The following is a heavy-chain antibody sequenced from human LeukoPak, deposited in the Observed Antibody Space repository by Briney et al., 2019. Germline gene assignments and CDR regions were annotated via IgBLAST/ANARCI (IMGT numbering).Heavy chain of an antibody. CDR1: GFIFSSSW. V-gene: IGHV3-7*01. CDR3: VRGGTYWTVS. J-gene: IGHJ5*01. CDR2: IKTDGSEK. Sequence: PWGSLRLSCAASGFIFSSSWMSWVRQAPGKGLEWVATIKTDGSEKSHVDSVSGRFTISRDNTKDSLFLQMKSLRVDDTAVYYCVRGGTYWTVSWGQGTLVIVSS.